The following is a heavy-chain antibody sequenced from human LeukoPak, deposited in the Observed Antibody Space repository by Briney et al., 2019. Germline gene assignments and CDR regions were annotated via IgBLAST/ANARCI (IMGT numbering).Heavy chain of an antibody. V-gene: IGHV1-69*13. Sequence: SVKVSCKASGGTFSSYAISWVRQAPGQGLEWMGGIIPIFGTANYAQKFQGRVTITADEPTSTAYMELSSLRSEDTAVYYCARDDYDDPYYYGMDVWGQGTTVTVSS. CDR2: IIPIFGTA. J-gene: IGHJ6*02. CDR3: ARDDYDDPYYYGMDV. D-gene: IGHD4-17*01. CDR1: GGTFSSYA.